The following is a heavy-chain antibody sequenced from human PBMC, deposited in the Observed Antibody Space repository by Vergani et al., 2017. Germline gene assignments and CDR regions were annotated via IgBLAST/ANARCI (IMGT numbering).Heavy chain of an antibody. J-gene: IGHJ6*02. D-gene: IGHD3-10*01. CDR1: GGTFSSYA. CDR2: IIPIFGTA. CDR3: ATPAPYGSGKSTYYGMNV. V-gene: IGHV1-69*13. Sequence: QVQLVQSGAEVKKPGSSVKVSCKASGGTFSSYAISWVRQAPGQGLEWMGRIIPIFGTANYAQKFQGRVTITADESTSTAYMELSSLSSEDTAVYYCATPAPYGSGKSTYYGMNVWGQGTTVTVSS.